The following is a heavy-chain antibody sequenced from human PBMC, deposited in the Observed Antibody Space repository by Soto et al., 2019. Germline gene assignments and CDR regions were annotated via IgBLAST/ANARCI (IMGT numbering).Heavy chain of an antibody. CDR2: IIPISGTA. CDR3: ARSQGSSTSLEIYYYYYYGMDV. V-gene: IGHV1-69*01. J-gene: IGHJ6*02. Sequence: QVQLVQSGAEVKKPGSSVKVSCKASGGTFNSYAISWVRQAPGQGIEWMGGIIPISGTANYAQKFQGRVTITADESTSTAYMELSSLRSEDTAVYYCARSQGSSTSLEIYYYYYYGMDVWGQGTTVTVSS. D-gene: IGHD2-2*01. CDR1: GGTFNSYA.